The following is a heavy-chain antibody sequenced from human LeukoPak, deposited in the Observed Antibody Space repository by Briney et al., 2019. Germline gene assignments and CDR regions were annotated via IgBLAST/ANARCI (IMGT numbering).Heavy chain of an antibody. CDR2: MNPKSQNT. CDR3: ARASYDSTGDHFDY. CDR1: GYTFTNYD. V-gene: IGHV1-8*03. Sequence: ASVKVSCKASGYTFTNYDVNWVRQATGQGLEWMGWMNPKSQNTGYAQKFQGRVTITTNPSISTAYMELSSLTSDDTAVYYCARASYDSTGDHFDYWGQGTLVTVSS. D-gene: IGHD3-22*01. J-gene: IGHJ4*02.